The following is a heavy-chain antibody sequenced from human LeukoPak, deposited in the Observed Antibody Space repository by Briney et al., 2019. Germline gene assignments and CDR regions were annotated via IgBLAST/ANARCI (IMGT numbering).Heavy chain of an antibody. Sequence: PSETLSLTCTVSGGSISSYYWSWIRQPPGKGLEWIGYIYYSGSTNYNPSLKSRVTISVDTSKNQFSLKLSSVTAADTAVYYCARHIGRSGWYEVDYWGQGTLVTVSS. CDR1: GGSISSYY. V-gene: IGHV4-59*08. CDR2: IYYSGST. CDR3: ARHIGRSGWYEVDY. D-gene: IGHD6-19*01. J-gene: IGHJ4*02.